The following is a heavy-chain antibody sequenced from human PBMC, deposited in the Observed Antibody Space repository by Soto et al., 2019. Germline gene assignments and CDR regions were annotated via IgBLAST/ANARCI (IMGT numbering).Heavy chain of an antibody. D-gene: IGHD6-19*01. V-gene: IGHV5-51*01. J-gene: IGHJ3*01. CDR3: GSFHHIMAGHDAFDL. CDR1: GYSFTSYW. CDR2: IYPGDSDT. Sequence: GESLKISCKGSGYSFTSYWIGWVRQMPGKGLEWMGIIYPGDSDTRYSPSFQGQVTISADKSISTAYLQWRRLKASDTARYYCGSFHHIMAGHDAFDLWGQGTMVTVSS.